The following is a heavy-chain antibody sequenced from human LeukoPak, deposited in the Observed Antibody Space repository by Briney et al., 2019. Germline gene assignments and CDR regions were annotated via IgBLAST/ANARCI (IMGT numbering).Heavy chain of an antibody. CDR1: GGSISSGGNY. J-gene: IGHJ6*02. CDR2: IYYSGST. D-gene: IGHD1-26*01. Sequence: SETLSLTCTVSGGSISSGGNYWSWIRQHPGKGLEWIGYIYYSGSTYYNPSLKSRVTISADTSKNQFSLKLSSVTAADTAVYYCARVTRSGSYYYYYGMDVWGQGTTVTVSS. V-gene: IGHV4-31*03. CDR3: ARVTRSGSYYYYYGMDV.